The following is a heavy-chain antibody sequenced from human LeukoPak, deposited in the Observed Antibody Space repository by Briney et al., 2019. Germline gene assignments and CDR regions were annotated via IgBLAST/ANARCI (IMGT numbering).Heavy chain of an antibody. Sequence: PSETLSLTCTVSGGSISSGSYYWSWIRQPAGKGLEWIGRIYTSGSTNYNPSLKSRVTISVDTSKNQFSLKLSSVTAADTAVYYCARAHSGSYYRPYYYYYMDVWGKGTTVTVSS. CDR3: ARAHSGSYYRPYYYYYMDV. CDR1: GGSISSGSYY. D-gene: IGHD1-26*01. J-gene: IGHJ6*03. CDR2: IYTSGST. V-gene: IGHV4-61*02.